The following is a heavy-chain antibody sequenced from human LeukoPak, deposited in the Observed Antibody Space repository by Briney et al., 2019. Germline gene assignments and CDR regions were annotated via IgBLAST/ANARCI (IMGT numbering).Heavy chain of an antibody. J-gene: IGHJ5*02. V-gene: IGHV1-8*01. D-gene: IGHD3-22*01. CDR1: GYTLTSYD. CDR2: MNPNSGNT. Sequence: ASVKVSCKASGYTLTSYDINWVRQATGQGLEWMGWMNPNSGNTDYAQKFQGRVTMTRNTSISTAYMELSSLRSEDTAVYYCAIYNYYDSSGYYSTTNNWFDPWGQGTLVTVSS. CDR3: AIYNYYDSSGYYSTTNNWFDP.